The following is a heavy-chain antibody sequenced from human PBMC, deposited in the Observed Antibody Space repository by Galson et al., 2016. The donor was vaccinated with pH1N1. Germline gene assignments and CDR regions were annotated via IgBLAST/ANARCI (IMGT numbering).Heavy chain of an antibody. CDR2: IKQDGSVK. CDR3: ARKGLPDV. J-gene: IGHJ6*02. V-gene: IGHV3-7*01. CDR1: GFTFSDYY. Sequence: SLRLSCAASGFTFSDYYMSWVRQAPGKGLEWVANIKQDGSVKWYVDSVKGRFTISRDNSKNSLYLQMNSLRGEDTAVYYCARKGLPDVWGQGTTVTVSS.